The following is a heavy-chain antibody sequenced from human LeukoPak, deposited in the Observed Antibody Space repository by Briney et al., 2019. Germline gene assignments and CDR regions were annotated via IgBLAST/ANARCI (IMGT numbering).Heavy chain of an antibody. CDR3: ARGGSYRYGSSDY. D-gene: IGHD5-18*01. Sequence: GESLKISCKGSGYSFTNYWIGWVRQVPGKGLEWMGIIHPGDSGTRYSPSFQGQVTMSVDESITTAYLQWSSLRASDSAIYYCARGGSYRYGSSDYWGQGTLVTVS. CDR2: IHPGDSGT. J-gene: IGHJ4*02. V-gene: IGHV5-51*01. CDR1: GYSFTNYW.